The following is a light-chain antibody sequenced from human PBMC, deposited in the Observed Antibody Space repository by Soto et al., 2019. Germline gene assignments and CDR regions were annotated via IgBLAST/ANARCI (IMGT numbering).Light chain of an antibody. V-gene: IGKV3-15*01. CDR2: GAS. CDR1: QSVSSN. Sequence: IVLTQSPATLSVSPGERATLSCRASQSVSSNLAWYQQTPGQAPRLLIYGASTRATGIPARFSGSGSGTEFTLTISSLQSEDFAVYYCQQYNNWPPWTFGQGTKVDIK. J-gene: IGKJ1*01. CDR3: QQYNNWPPWT.